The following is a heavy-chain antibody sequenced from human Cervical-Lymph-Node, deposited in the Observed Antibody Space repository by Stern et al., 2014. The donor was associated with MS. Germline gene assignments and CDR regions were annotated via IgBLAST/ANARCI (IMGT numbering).Heavy chain of an antibody. V-gene: IGHV1-69*06. Sequence: VQLVQSGAEVKKPGSSVKVSCEASGGSFNTFALSWVRQAPGQGLEWMGAIITLLCTTHYAQKFQGRVTITADRSTSTVYMELSSLRSEDTAVYFCALTSPAVVTPLNWFDPWGQGTLVTVSS. J-gene: IGHJ5*02. CDR2: IITLLCTT. CDR1: GGSFNTFA. CDR3: ALTSPAVVTPLNWFDP. D-gene: IGHD4-23*01.